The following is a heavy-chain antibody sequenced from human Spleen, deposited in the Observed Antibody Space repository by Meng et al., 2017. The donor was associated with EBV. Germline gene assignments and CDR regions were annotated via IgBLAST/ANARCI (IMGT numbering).Heavy chain of an antibody. Sequence: QVQLQQLGAGLLEPSETLSLTCAVDGGSFSGYGWTCIRQPPGKGLEWIGEINHSGSANYKPSLKSRVTISVDTSKKQFSLKLSSVTAADTAVYYCARGLDDISGYSPAQLDYWGQGTLVTVSS. J-gene: IGHJ4*02. CDR3: ARGLDDISGYSPAQLDY. CDR1: GGSFSGYG. V-gene: IGHV4-34*01. CDR2: INHSGSA. D-gene: IGHD3-22*01.